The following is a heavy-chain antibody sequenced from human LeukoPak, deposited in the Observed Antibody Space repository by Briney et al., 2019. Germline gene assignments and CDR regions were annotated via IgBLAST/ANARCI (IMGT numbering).Heavy chain of an antibody. Sequence: GASVKVSCKASGYTFTSYAMHWVRQAPGQRLEWMGWINAGNGNTKYSQKVQGRVTITRDTSASTAYMELSSLRSEDTAMYYCARAKLRYFDWSPYYYYGMDVWGKGTTVTVSS. CDR2: INAGNGNT. CDR1: GYTFTSYA. V-gene: IGHV1-3*01. D-gene: IGHD3-9*01. CDR3: ARAKLRYFDWSPYYYYGMDV. J-gene: IGHJ6*04.